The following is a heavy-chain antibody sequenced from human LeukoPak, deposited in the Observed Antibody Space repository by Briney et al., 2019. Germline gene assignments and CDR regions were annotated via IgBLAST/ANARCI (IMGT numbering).Heavy chain of an antibody. CDR2: IKQDGSEK. J-gene: IGHJ4*02. D-gene: IGHD3-3*01. Sequence: GGSLRLSCAVSGFTFSSYWMSWVRQAPGKGLEWVANIKQDGSEKYYVDSVKGRFTISRDNAKNSLYLQMNSLRAEDTAVYYCARGGGYDFWSGYSTFDYWGQGTLVTVSS. CDR3: ARGGGYDFWSGYSTFDY. V-gene: IGHV3-7*04. CDR1: GFTFSSYW.